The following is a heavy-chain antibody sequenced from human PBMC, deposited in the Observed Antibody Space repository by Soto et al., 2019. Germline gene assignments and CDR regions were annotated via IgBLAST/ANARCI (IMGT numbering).Heavy chain of an antibody. CDR2: IIPIFVTA. CDR1: GGTFSSYA. V-gene: IGHV1-69*01. J-gene: IGHJ5*02. CDR3: ATIPSYPSDGDYDWFYR. D-gene: IGHD4-17*01. Sequence: QVQLVQSGAEVKKPGSSVKVSCKASGGTFSSYAISWVRQAPGQGLEWMGGIIPIFVTANYAQKFQGRVTLTADEATRTAYMVPSSLTSDETAVYSCATIPSYPSDGDYDWFYRWCQVTLVPVAS.